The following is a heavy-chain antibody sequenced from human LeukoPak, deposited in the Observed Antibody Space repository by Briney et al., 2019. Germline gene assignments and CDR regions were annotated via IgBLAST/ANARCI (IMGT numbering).Heavy chain of an antibody. CDR1: GGTFSSYA. V-gene: IGHV1-69*06. CDR2: IIPIFGTA. J-gene: IGHJ4*02. D-gene: IGHD2-2*01. CDR3: AREPYCSSTSCYEL. Sequence: ASVKVSCKASGGTFSSYAISWVRQAPGQGLEWMGGIIPIFGTANYAQKFRGRVTITADKSTSTAYMELSSLRSEDTAVYYCAREPYCSSTSCYELWGQGTLVTVSS.